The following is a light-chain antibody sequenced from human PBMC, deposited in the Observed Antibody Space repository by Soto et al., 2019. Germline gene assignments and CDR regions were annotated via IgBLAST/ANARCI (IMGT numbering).Light chain of an antibody. CDR1: RGIGDR. CDR2: TAS. CDR3: LQVSSFPRT. V-gene: IGKV1-12*01. Sequence: DIQMTQSPSSLSAVVGDRVTITCRASRGIGDRLAWFQQKPGKAPQFLIQTASNLQSGVPSRFSGSVSGTEFILSINSLQPEDIATYYCLQVSSFPRTFGQGTKVEIK. J-gene: IGKJ1*01.